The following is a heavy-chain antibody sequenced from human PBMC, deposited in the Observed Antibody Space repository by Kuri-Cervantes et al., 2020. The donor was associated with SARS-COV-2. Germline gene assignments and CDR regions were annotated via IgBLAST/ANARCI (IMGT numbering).Heavy chain of an antibody. CDR3: ARDLGWPVVGWFDP. V-gene: IGHV1-69*05. Sequence: ASVKVSCKASGGTFSSYAISWVRQAPGQGLEWMGGIIPIFGTANYAQKFQGRVTITTDESTSTAYMELSSLRSEDTAVYYCARDLGWPVVGWFDPWGQGTLVTVSS. CDR1: GGTFSSYA. D-gene: IGHD2-15*01. CDR2: IIPIFGTA. J-gene: IGHJ5*02.